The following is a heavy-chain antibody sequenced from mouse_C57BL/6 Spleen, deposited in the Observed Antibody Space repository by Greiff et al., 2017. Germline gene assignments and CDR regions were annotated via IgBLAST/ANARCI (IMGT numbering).Heavy chain of an antibody. V-gene: IGHV3-6*01. J-gene: IGHJ1*03. Sequence: DVKLQESGPGLVKPCPSLSLSCSVTGYSITSGYYWNWIRQSPGNKLEWRGYISYDGSNNYNPSFKKRISITRDTSKNPFFLKLNSVTTEDTATYYCARWGTGGYFGGWGTGTTVTVSS. CDR2: ISYDGSN. CDR3: ARWGTGGYFGG. CDR1: GYSITSGYY. D-gene: IGHD3-3*01.